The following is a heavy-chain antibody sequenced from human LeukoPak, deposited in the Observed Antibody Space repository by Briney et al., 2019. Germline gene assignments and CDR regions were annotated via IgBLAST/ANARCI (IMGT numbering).Heavy chain of an antibody. CDR2: IKQDGSEK. CDR1: GFTFSSYW. J-gene: IGHJ5*02. D-gene: IGHD4-11*01. Sequence: GGSLRLSCAASGFTFSSYWMSWVRQAPGKGLEWVANIKQDGSEKYYVDSVKGRFTISRDNAKNSLYLQMNSLRAEDTAVYYCARVQYSNYSPERWFDPWGQGTLVTVSS. V-gene: IGHV3-7*01. CDR3: ARVQYSNYSPERWFDP.